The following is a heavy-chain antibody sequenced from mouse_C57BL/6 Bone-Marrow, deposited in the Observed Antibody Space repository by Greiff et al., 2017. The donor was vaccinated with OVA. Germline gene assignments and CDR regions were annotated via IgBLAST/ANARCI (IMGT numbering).Heavy chain of an antibody. D-gene: IGHD1-1*01. CDR3: ARYYGSSGDY. V-gene: IGHV1-19*01. J-gene: IGHJ4*01. CDR2: INPYNGGT. Sequence: EVQLQQSGPVLVKPGASVKMSCKASGYTFTDYYMNWVKQSHGKSLEWIGVINPYNGGTSYNQKFKGKATLTVDKSSSTAYMELNSLTSEDSAVYYCARYYGSSGDYWGQGTSVTVSS. CDR1: GYTFTDYY.